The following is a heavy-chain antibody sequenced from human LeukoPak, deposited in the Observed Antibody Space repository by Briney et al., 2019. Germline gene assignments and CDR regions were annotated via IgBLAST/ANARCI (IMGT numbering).Heavy chain of an antibody. J-gene: IGHJ4*02. CDR1: GGSISSSNYY. D-gene: IGHD6-19*01. CDR3: SSGWYGAVDY. CDR2: IYYSGNT. V-gene: IGHV4-39*01. Sequence: SETLSLTCTVSGGSISSSNYYWGWIRQPPGKGLEWIGSIYYSGNTYYNPSLKSRVTISVDASKNQFSLKLSSVTAADTAVYYCSSGWYGAVDYWGQGTLVTVSS.